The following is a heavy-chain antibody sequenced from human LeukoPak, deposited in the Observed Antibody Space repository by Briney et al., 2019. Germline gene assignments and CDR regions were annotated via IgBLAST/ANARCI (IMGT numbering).Heavy chain of an antibody. CDR3: ARDNFYSGSYSDWFDP. D-gene: IGHD1-26*01. J-gene: IGHJ5*02. V-gene: IGHV1-2*02. Sequence: ASVKVSCKASGYTFRQYSISWVRQAPGQGLEWMGWINPNSGGTNYAQKFQGRVTMTRDTSISTAYMELSRLRSDDTAVYYCARDNFYSGSYSDWFDPWGQGTLVTVSS. CDR2: INPNSGGT. CDR1: GYTFRQYS.